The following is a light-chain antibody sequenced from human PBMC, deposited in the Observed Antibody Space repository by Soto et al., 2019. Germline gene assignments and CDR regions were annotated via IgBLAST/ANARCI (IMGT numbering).Light chain of an antibody. V-gene: IGKV3D-20*02. CDR3: QQRSNWPIT. CDR2: GAS. CDR1: KSFSRSY. J-gene: IGKJ5*01. Sequence: ENVLTQSPDTLSLSPGEIATPSCRASKSFSRSYLAWYQQKPGQAPRLIIYGASSRATGIPDRFSGSGSGTDFTLTISSLEPEDVAVYYCQQRSNWPITFGQGTRLEIK.